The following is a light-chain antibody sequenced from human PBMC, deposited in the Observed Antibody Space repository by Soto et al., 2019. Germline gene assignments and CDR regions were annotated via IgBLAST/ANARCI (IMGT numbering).Light chain of an antibody. CDR1: QDISNY. J-gene: IGKJ2*01. V-gene: IGKV1-33*01. Sequence: DIQMTQSPSSLSASVGDRVTITCQASQDISNYLNWYQQKPGKAPTLLIYDASTLATGVPSRFSGSGSGTEFTLTISSLQSEDIATYYCQQYDNLPPYTFGQGTKLEIK. CDR2: DAS. CDR3: QQYDNLPPYT.